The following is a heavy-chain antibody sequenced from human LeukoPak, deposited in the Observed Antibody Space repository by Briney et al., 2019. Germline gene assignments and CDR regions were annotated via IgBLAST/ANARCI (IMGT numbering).Heavy chain of an antibody. CDR3: ARHPHYGDYEGYYYGMDV. J-gene: IGHJ6*02. Sequence: GESLKISCKGSGYSFTSYWIGWVRQMPGKGLEWMGIIYPGDSDTRYSPSFQGQVTISADKSISTAYLQWSSLKASDTAMYYCARHPHYGDYEGYYYGMDVWGQGTTVTVSS. CDR1: GYSFTSYW. CDR2: IYPGDSDT. D-gene: IGHD4-17*01. V-gene: IGHV5-51*01.